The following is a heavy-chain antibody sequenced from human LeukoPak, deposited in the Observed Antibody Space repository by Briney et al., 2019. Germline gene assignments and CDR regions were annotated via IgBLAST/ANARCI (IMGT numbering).Heavy chain of an antibody. CDR2: ISSSSSTI. CDR3: ARDSSSSDYYDSSGYFDY. CDR1: GFTFSSYS. D-gene: IGHD3-22*01. Sequence: GGSLRLPCAASGFTFSSYSMNWVRQAPGKGLEWVSYISSSSSTIYYADSVKGRFTISRDNAKNSLYLQMNSLRAEDTAVYYCARDSSSSDYYDSSGYFDYWGQGTLVTVSS. J-gene: IGHJ4*02. V-gene: IGHV3-48*04.